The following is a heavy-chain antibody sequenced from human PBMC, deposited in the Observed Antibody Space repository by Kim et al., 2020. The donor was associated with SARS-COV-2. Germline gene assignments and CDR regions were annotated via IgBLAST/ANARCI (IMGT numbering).Heavy chain of an antibody. CDR1: GFTFSNYA. D-gene: IGHD2-8*01. CDR3: AREEGLYAAYDY. V-gene: IGHV3-23*01. Sequence: GGSLRLSCAASGFTFSNYAMSWVRQAPGKGLEWVSVIRGTGGSTYYADSVKGRFTISRDNSKNSLYLQMNSLRAEDTAVYYCAREEGLYAAYDYWGQGTLVTVSS. J-gene: IGHJ4*02. CDR2: IRGTGGST.